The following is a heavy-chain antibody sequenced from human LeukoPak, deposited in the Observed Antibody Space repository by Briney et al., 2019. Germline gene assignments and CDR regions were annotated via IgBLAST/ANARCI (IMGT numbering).Heavy chain of an antibody. J-gene: IGHJ3*02. CDR3: ARRFGAFDI. D-gene: IGHD3-16*01. CDR2: ISRSGGST. V-gene: IGHV3-23*01. CDR1: GFTFSSYA. Sequence: GGSLRLSCAASGFTFSSYAMHWVRQAPGKGLEWVSAISRSGGSTYYADSVKGRFTISRDNAKNSLYLQMNSLRAEDTALYYCARRFGAFDIWGQGTMVTVSS.